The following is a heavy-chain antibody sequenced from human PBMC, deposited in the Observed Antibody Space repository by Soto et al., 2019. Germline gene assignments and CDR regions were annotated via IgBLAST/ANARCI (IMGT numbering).Heavy chain of an antibody. V-gene: IGHV3-48*01. Sequence: GGSLRLSCAASGFTFGAYSMSWVRQAPGKGLEWLSYIGSGGSVIVYADSVKGRFTVSRDNTRNSLFLQVNSLRAEDTAVYYCARGCSGSCWFNYWGQGILVTVSS. CDR2: IGSGGSVI. CDR1: GFTFGAYS. CDR3: ARGCSGSCWFNY. J-gene: IGHJ4*02. D-gene: IGHD2-15*01.